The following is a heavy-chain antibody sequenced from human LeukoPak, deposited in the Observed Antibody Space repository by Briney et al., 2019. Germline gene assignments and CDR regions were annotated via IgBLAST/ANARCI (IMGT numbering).Heavy chain of an antibody. J-gene: IGHJ6*03. CDR2: ITSFGSDI. Sequence: GGSLRLSCAASGFSFRTHSMKWVRQAPGMGLEWVSSITSFGSDIYYADSVKGRFTISRDDGKNSLYLQMNSLGAEDSAVYYCARAHDFWSGYGGNYMDVWGKGTTVTVSS. V-gene: IGHV3-21*01. D-gene: IGHD3-3*01. CDR1: GFSFRTHS. CDR3: ARAHDFWSGYGGNYMDV.